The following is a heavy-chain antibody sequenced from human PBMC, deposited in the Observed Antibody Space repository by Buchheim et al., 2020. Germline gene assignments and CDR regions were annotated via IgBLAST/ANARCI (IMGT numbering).Heavy chain of an antibody. CDR1: GFTFNNYA. CDR2: IIGSGSRS. Sequence: EVQLLESGGGLVQPGGSLRLSCAASGFTFNNYAMNWVRQVPGKGLEWVSGIIGSGSRSYYADSVKGRLTISRDNSKGTLVLQMNTLRAEDTAVYYCAKGGYCSSSDCYRAYYYYNMDAWGQGTT. CDR3: AKGGYCSSSDCYRAYYYYNMDA. V-gene: IGHV3-23*01. D-gene: IGHD2-2*01. J-gene: IGHJ6*02.